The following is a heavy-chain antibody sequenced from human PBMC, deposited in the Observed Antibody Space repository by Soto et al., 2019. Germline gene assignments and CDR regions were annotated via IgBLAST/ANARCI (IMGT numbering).Heavy chain of an antibody. D-gene: IGHD6-13*01. J-gene: IGHJ1*01. Sequence: GGSLRLSCAASGFTFSSYAMHWVRQAPGKGLDWVEVISYDGSNKYYADSVKGRFTISRDNAKNSLYLQMNSLRAEDTALYYCARDLGSSWYPEYFQHWGQGTLVTVSS. CDR3: ARDLGSSWYPEYFQH. CDR1: GFTFSSYA. CDR2: ISYDGSNK. V-gene: IGHV3-30-3*01.